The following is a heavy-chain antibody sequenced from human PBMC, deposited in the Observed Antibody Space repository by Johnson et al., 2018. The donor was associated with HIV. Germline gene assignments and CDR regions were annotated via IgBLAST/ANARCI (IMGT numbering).Heavy chain of an antibody. Sequence: QVQLVESGGGLVQRGGSLRLSCAASGFTVSSNYMTWVRQAPGEGLEWVALISDDGSSRYYADSVKGRFTISRDNSKNTLYLQMNSLRAEDTAVYYCTRGRALRALDAFDIWGQGTMVTVSS. CDR3: TRGRALRALDAFDI. CDR1: GFTVSSNY. V-gene: IGHV3-30-3*01. D-gene: IGHD4-17*01. J-gene: IGHJ3*02. CDR2: ISDDGSSR.